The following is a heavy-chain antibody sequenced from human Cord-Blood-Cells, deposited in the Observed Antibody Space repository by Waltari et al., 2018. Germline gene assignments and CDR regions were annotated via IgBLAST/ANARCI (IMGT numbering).Heavy chain of an antibody. V-gene: IGHV3-48*01. CDR1: GFTFSSYS. Sequence: EVQLVESGGGLVQPGGSLRRSCAAAGFTFSSYSMNWVRQAPGKGLEWVSYISSSSSTIYYADSVKGRFTISRDNAKNSLYLQMNSLRAEDTAVYYCARDEYSSSLFYYYGMDVWGQGTTVTVSS. CDR3: ARDEYSSSLFYYYGMDV. J-gene: IGHJ6*02. CDR2: ISSSSSTI. D-gene: IGHD6-6*01.